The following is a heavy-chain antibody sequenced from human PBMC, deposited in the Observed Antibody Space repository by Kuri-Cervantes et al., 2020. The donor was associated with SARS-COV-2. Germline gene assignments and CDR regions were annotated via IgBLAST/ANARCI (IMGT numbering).Heavy chain of an antibody. CDR3: ASFTLDLPYSSSWKNFDY. J-gene: IGHJ4*02. D-gene: IGHD6-13*01. CDR2: INPSGGST. CDR1: GYTFTSYY. Sequence: ASVKVSCKASGYTFTSYYMHWVRQAPGQGLEWMGIINPSGGSTSYAQKFQGRVTMTRDTSTSTVYMELSSLRSEDTAVYYCASFTLDLPYSSSWKNFDYWGQGTLVTVSS. V-gene: IGHV1-46*01.